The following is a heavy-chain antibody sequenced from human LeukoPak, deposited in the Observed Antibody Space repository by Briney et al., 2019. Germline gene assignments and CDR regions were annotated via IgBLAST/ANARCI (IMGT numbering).Heavy chain of an antibody. CDR3: ARDFRYCSSTSCYGSWFDP. D-gene: IGHD2-2*01. CDR2: IYHSGST. CDR1: GGSISSGGYS. Sequence: SETLSLTCAVSGGSISSGGYSWSWIRQPPGKGLEWIGYIYHSGSTYYNPSLKSRVTISVDRSKNQFSLKLSSVTAADTAVYYCARDFRYCSSTSCYGSWFDPWGQGTLVTVSS. V-gene: IGHV4-30-2*01. J-gene: IGHJ5*02.